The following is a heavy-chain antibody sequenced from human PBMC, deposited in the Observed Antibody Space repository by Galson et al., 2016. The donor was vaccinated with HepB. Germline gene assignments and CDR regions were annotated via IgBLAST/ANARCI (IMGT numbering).Heavy chain of an antibody. Sequence: SETLSLTCTVSGASITSSSHYWGWIRQPPGMGLEWVGTIYHDERTYYHPSLRSRVTLSLDTSKNQVSLKVNFVTAADTAVYYCARRLVAGAAFAVWGHGTMVTVSS. CDR1: GASITSSSHY. CDR3: ARRLVAGAAFAV. V-gene: IGHV4-39*07. J-gene: IGHJ3*01. CDR2: IYHDERT. D-gene: IGHD6-19*01.